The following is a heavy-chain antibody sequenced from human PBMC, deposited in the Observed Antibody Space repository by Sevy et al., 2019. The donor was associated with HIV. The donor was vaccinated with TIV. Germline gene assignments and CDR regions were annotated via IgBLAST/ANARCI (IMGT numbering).Heavy chain of an antibody. CDR3: AGGGLVTATLYYFDY. J-gene: IGHJ4*02. CDR2: IIPIFGTT. Sequence: TSVKVSCKASGGTFSNYAISWVRQAPGQGLEWMGGIIPIFGTTNYAQKFQGRVTITADESTSTAYMELSSLRSEDTVVYYCAGGGLVTATLYYFDYWGQGTLVTVSS. CDR1: GGTFSNYA. D-gene: IGHD2-21*02. V-gene: IGHV1-69*13.